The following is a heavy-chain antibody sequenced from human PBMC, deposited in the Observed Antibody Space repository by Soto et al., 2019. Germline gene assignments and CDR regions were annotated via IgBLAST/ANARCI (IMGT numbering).Heavy chain of an antibody. CDR1: GDSVSSNSAA. J-gene: IGHJ6*02. CDR3: XREGANYDFRKPYYYGMDV. V-gene: IGHV6-1*01. CDR2: TYYRSKWYN. Sequence: PSQTLSLTCAISGDSVSSNSAAWNWIRQSPSRGLEWLGRTYYRSKWYNDYAVSVKSRITINPDTSKNQFSLQLNSVTPEDTAVYYCXREGANYDFRKPYYYGMDVWGQGTTVTVYS. D-gene: IGHD3-3*01.